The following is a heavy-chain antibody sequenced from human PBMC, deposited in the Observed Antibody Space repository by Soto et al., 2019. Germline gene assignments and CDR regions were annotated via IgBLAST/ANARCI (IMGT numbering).Heavy chain of an antibody. D-gene: IGHD2-2*01. J-gene: IGHJ3*02. CDR2: IYYSGST. Sequence: PSETLSLTCAVSGGSISRRGYSWSWIRQPTGKGLEWIGYIYYSGSTYYNPSLTSLVTISVDTSMNQFSLKLSSVTAADTAVYYCAKNRCISTSCYFPYDAFDIWGQGTMVTVSS. CDR3: AKNRCISTSCYFPYDAFDI. V-gene: IGHV4-30-2*05. CDR1: GGSISRRGYS.